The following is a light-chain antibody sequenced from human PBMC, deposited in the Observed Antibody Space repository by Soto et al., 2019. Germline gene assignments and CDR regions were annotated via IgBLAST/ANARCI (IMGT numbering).Light chain of an antibody. J-gene: IGLJ2*01. V-gene: IGLV1-47*01. CDR3: AAWDDSLSGHVV. CDR2: RNN. CDR1: SSNIGSNY. Sequence: QSVLTQPPSASGTPVQRVTISCSGSSSNIGSNYVYWYQQLPGTAPKLLIYRNNQRPSGVPDRFSGSKSGTSASLAISGLRSEDEADYYCAAWDDSLSGHVVFGGVTKLTVL.